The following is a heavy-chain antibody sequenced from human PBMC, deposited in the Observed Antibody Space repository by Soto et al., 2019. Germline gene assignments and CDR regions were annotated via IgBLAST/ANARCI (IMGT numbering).Heavy chain of an antibody. V-gene: IGHV4-59*01. CDR3: ALRSMAVVPEY. D-gene: IGHD3-22*01. Sequence: QVQLQESGPGLVKPSETLSLTCAVSGDSISSYYCMWIRQPPGKGLESIGYLYYGRSANYNPSLKGRVTFSVARPTNQCSLPLSSMTAADTPVYSCALRSMAVVPEYWGQGTLVTVSS. CDR2: LYYGRSA. CDR1: GDSISSYY. J-gene: IGHJ4*02.